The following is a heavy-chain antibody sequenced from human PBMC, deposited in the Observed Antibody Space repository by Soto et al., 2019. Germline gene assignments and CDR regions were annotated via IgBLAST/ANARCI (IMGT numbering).Heavy chain of an antibody. CDR1: GGSISSSSYY. CDR2: IYYSGST. Sequence: QLQLQESGPGLVKPSETLSLTCTVSGGSISSSSYYWGWIRQPPGKGLEWIGSIYYSGSTYYNPSLKSRVTISVDTSKNQFSLKLSSVTAADTAVYYCAGQQPIYGDWFDPWGQGTLVTVSS. CDR3: AGQQPIYGDWFDP. J-gene: IGHJ5*02. D-gene: IGHD2-2*02. V-gene: IGHV4-39*01.